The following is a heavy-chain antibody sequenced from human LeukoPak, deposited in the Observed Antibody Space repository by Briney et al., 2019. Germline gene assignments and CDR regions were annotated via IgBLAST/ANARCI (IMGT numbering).Heavy chain of an antibody. J-gene: IGHJ4*02. D-gene: IGHD6-19*01. Sequence: PGRSLRLSCAASGFTFSNYGMYWVRQAPGKGLEWVALISYDGSNKYYADSVKGRFTISRDNSKNTLYLQMNSLRAEDTAVYYCAKDEIGAVAGLIDYWGQGTLVTVSS. CDR2: ISYDGSNK. V-gene: IGHV3-30*18. CDR1: GFTFSNYG. CDR3: AKDEIGAVAGLIDY.